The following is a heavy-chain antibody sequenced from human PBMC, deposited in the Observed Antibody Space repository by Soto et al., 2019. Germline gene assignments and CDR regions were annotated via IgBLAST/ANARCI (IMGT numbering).Heavy chain of an antibody. V-gene: IGHV4-59*01. CDR2: VYYTGST. D-gene: IGHD6-19*01. Sequence: SETLSLTFSVSGGSIRGSYGSWIRQSPGKGLEWLGYVYYTGSTNYSPSLRSRVSISVDTSKNEFSLRLSSVTAADTAVYFCARSVAVPGAHIDYWGQATQVTVSS. CDR1: GGSIRGSY. CDR3: ARSVAVPGAHIDY. J-gene: IGHJ4*02.